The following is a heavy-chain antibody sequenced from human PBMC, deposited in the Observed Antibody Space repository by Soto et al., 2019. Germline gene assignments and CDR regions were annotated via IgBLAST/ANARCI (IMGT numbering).Heavy chain of an antibody. Sequence: EVQLVESGGGLVQPGRSLRLSCVASGFSFGDYGMHWVRQAPGRGPEWVSGISWNSGNIGYAETVKGRLPISRDNAKNALYLQMNSLSAEDTALYYCVKDGLTSVFGLVHDGSDIWGHGTMVTVSS. CDR2: ISWNSGNI. J-gene: IGHJ3*02. D-gene: IGHD3-3*01. V-gene: IGHV3-9*01. CDR3: VKDGLTSVFGLVHDGSDI. CDR1: GFSFGDYG.